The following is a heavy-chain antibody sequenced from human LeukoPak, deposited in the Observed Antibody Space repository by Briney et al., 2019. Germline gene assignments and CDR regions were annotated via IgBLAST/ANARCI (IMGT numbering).Heavy chain of an antibody. Sequence: PGGSLRLSCAVSGFTFSRYWMSWVRQAPGKGLEWVANIELDGSRKYYVDSVKGRFTISRDNARKSLYLQMNSLRVEDTAVYYCARGLKNSEDAFDIWGQGTMVTVSS. CDR2: IELDGSRK. CDR3: ARGLKNSEDAFDI. CDR1: GFTFSRYW. J-gene: IGHJ3*02. V-gene: IGHV3-7*01. D-gene: IGHD2-21*01.